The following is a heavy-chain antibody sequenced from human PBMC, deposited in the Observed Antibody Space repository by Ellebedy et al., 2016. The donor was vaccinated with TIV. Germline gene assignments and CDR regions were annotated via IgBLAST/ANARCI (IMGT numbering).Heavy chain of an antibody. CDR3: ARPEDYDQSSHFGY. CDR1: GYNFANYW. Sequence: GESLKISXKGSGYNFANYWIGWVRQMPGKGLEWMGVIFPGDSDTRYRPSFQGQVTISADKSINTAYLHWSSLKASDSAMYYCARPEDYDQSSHFGYWGQGTLVTVSS. D-gene: IGHD3-16*01. J-gene: IGHJ4*02. V-gene: IGHV5-51*01. CDR2: IFPGDSDT.